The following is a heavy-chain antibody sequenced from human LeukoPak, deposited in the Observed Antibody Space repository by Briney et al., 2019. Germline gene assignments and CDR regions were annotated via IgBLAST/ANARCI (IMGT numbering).Heavy chain of an antibody. CDR3: AKRGVVIRVILVGFHKEAHYFDF. D-gene: IGHD3-22*01. CDR2: ISDSGGRT. J-gene: IGHJ4*02. Sequence: GGSLRLSCAVSGITLSNYGMSWVRQAPGKGLEWVAGISDSGGRTNYADPVKGRFTISRDNPKNTLNLQMNSLRAEDTAVYLCAKRGVVIRVILVGFHKEAHYFDFWGQGALVTVSS. V-gene: IGHV3-23*01. CDR1: GITLSNYG.